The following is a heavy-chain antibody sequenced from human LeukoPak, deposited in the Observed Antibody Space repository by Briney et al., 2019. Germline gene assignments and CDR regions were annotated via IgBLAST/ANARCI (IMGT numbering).Heavy chain of an antibody. Sequence: ASVKVSCKASGYTFTSYAISWVRQAPGQGLEWMGWISDHNDDTNYAQRLQGRVTMTTDTSKSTAYLELRSLRSDDTAVYYCARAGYCSGGSCYPYYYYYYMDVWGKGTTVTVSS. CDR2: ISDHNDDT. CDR3: ARAGYCSGGSCYPYYYYYYMDV. CDR1: GYTFTSYA. V-gene: IGHV1-18*01. J-gene: IGHJ6*03. D-gene: IGHD2-15*01.